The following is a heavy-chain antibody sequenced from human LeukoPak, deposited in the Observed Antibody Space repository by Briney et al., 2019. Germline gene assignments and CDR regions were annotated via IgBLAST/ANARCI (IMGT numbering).Heavy chain of an antibody. Sequence: SGTLSLTCTVSGGSISSSSYYWGWIRQPPGKGLEWIGSIYYSGSTYYNPSLKSRVTISVDTSKNQFSLKLSSVTAADTAVYYCAREVFSSSDYWGQGTLVTVSS. CDR3: AREVFSSSDY. V-gene: IGHV4-39*07. J-gene: IGHJ4*02. CDR2: IYYSGST. D-gene: IGHD6-6*01. CDR1: GGSISSSSYY.